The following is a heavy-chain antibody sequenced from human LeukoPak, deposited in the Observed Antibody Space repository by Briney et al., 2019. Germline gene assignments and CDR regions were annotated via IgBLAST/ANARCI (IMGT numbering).Heavy chain of an antibody. CDR1: GFTFSDYA. CDR3: ALIGVVIPPDTYDV. J-gene: IGHJ3*01. D-gene: IGHD2-21*01. V-gene: IGHV3-30*02. Sequence: GGSLRLSCSAFGFTFSDYAFHWVRQAPGKGLEWLAFVRYDGSDSYYTDSVKGRFTISRDNSKKTLYLQMDSLRTEDTAFYYCALIGVVIPPDTYDVWGQGTMVTVSS. CDR2: VRYDGSDS.